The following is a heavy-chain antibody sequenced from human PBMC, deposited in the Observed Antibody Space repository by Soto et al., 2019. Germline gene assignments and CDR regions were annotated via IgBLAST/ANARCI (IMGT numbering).Heavy chain of an antibody. V-gene: IGHV1-18*01. CDR3: ARDRPPSYSSSWYGPRFFDY. CDR2: ISAYNGNT. CDR1: GYTFTSYG. J-gene: IGHJ4*02. Sequence: ASVKVSCKASGYTFTSYGISWVRQAPGQGLEWMGCISAYNGNTNYAQNLQGRVTMTTDTSTSTAYMDLRSLRCDDTAVYYCARDRPPSYSSSWYGPRFFDYWGQGTLVTVS. D-gene: IGHD6-13*01.